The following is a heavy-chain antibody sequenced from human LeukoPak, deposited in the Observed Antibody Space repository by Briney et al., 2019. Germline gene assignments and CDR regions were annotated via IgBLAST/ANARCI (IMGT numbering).Heavy chain of an antibody. J-gene: IGHJ3*02. CDR3: ARGFWGGVFDI. V-gene: IGHV4-59*01. Sequence: SETLSLTCTVSGGSISSYYWSWIRQPPGKGLEWIGYIYYSGSTNYNPSLKSRVTMSVDTSKNQFSLQLSSVTAADTAVYYCARGFWGGVFDIWGQGTMVTVSS. D-gene: IGHD7-27*01. CDR1: GGSISSYY. CDR2: IYYSGST.